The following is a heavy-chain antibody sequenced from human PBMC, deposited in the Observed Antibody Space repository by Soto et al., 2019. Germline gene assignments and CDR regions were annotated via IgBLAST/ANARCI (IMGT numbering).Heavy chain of an antibody. CDR3: AHSRQLWFGEFQNFDY. V-gene: IGHV2-5*02. CDR1: GFSLSTSGVG. CDR2: IYWDDDK. D-gene: IGHD3-10*01. J-gene: IGHJ4*02. Sequence: SGPTLVNPTQTLTLTCTFSGFSLSTSGVGVGWIRQPPGKALEWLALIYWDDDKRYSPSLKSRLTITKDISKNQVVLTMTNMDPVDTATYYCAHSRQLWFGEFQNFDYWGEGTLVTVSS.